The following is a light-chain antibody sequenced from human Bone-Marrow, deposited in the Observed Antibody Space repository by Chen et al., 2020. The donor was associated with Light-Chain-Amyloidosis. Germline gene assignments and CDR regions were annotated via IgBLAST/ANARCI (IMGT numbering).Light chain of an antibody. CDR2: RDT. CDR3: QSADSSGTYEVI. J-gene: IGLJ2*01. V-gene: IGLV3-25*03. CDR1: ALPTKY. Sequence: SYDLPHPPSVSVSPGQTARITCSGDALPTKYAYWYQQKPGQAPVLVIHRDTERPSGISERFSGSSSGTTATLTISGVQAEDEADYHCQSADSSGTYEVIFGGGTKLTVL.